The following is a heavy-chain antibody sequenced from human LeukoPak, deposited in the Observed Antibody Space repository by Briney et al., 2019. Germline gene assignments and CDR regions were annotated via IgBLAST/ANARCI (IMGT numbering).Heavy chain of an antibody. CDR1: GGSISTYY. CDR3: ARVWWLPHYYGMDV. CDR2: IYYSGST. Sequence: PSETLSLTCTVSGGSISTYYWSWIRQPPGKGLEWIGYIYYSGSTNYNPSLKSRVTISVDTSKNQFSLKLSSVTAADTAVYYCARVWWLPHYYGMDVWGQGTTVTVSS. J-gene: IGHJ6*02. D-gene: IGHD5-12*01. V-gene: IGHV4-59*01.